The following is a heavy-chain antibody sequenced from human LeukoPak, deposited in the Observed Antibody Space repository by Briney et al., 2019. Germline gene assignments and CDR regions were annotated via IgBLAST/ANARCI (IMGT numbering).Heavy chain of an antibody. CDR1: GGSIGRYY. CDR2: IYYSGST. D-gene: IGHD6-25*01. CDR3: ARDPDAAYYFDK. J-gene: IGHJ4*02. Sequence: SSETLSLTCTISGGSIGRYYWSWIRQSPGWGLEWIGYIYYSGSTNYNPSLKSRVTISVDTSKNQFSLKLNSVNAADTAVYYCARDPDAAYYFDKWGQGTLVTVSS. V-gene: IGHV4-59*01.